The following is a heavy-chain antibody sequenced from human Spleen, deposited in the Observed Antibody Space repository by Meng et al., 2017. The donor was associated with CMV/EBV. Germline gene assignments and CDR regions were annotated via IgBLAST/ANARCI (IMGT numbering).Heavy chain of an antibody. CDR1: GGSFSGYY. J-gene: IGHJ4*02. CDR2: INQSGST. Sequence: QVQLQQWGAGLLKPSETLSLTCAVYGGSFSGYYWSWIRQPPGMGLEWIGEINQSGSTNYNPSLKSRVTMSVDTSKNQFSLKLSSVTAADTAVYYCAREQLGLDYWGQGTLVTVSS. CDR3: AREQLGLDY. D-gene: IGHD6-13*01. V-gene: IGHV4-34*01.